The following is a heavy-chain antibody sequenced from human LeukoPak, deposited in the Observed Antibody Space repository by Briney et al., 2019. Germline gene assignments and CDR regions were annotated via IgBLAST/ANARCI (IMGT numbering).Heavy chain of an antibody. V-gene: IGHV1-58*01. CDR2: IVVGSGNT. D-gene: IGHD6-25*01. CDR1: GFTFTSSA. J-gene: IGHJ6*02. CDR3: AADRAAVPRKHYYYYGMDV. Sequence: SVKVSCKASGFTFTSSAVQWVRQARGQRLEWIGWIVVGSGNTNYAQKFQERVTITRDMSTSTAYMELSSLRSEDTAVYYCAADRAAVPRKHYYYYGMDVWGQGTTVTVSS.